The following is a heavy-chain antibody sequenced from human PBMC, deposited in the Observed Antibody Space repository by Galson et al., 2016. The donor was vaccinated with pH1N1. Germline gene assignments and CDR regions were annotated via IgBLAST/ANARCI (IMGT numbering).Heavy chain of an antibody. J-gene: IGHJ4*01. D-gene: IGHD2-21*01. CDR3: VRVFRGGYFDY. Sequence: SVKVSCKASGYTFITYYMHWVRQAPGQGLEWMGIINPSDGTTNYAQNFQGRLTMARDTSTSTVYMELTSLRSEGTAVYYCVRVFRGGYFDYWGPGTLVTVSS. CDR1: GYTFITYY. CDR2: INPSDGTT. V-gene: IGHV1-46*01.